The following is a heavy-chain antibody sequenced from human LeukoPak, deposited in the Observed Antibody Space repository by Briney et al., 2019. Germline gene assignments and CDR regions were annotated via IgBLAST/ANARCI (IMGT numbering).Heavy chain of an antibody. J-gene: IGHJ4*02. V-gene: IGHV4-39*01. D-gene: IGHD3-22*01. CDR1: GGSISSSSYY. CDR3: ARRIYYDSSGYQYLFDY. Sequence: SETLSLTCSVSGGSISSSSYYWGWIRQPPGKGLEWIGSIFYSGSTYYNPSLKSRVTISVDTSKNQFSLKLSSVTAADTAVYYCARRIYYDSSGYQYLFDYWGQGTLVTVSS. CDR2: IFYSGST.